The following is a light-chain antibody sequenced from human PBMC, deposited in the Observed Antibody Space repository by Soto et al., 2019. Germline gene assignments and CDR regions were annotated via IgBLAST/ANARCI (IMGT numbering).Light chain of an antibody. CDR1: QSVSSN. CDR3: QQYNNWPPVT. CDR2: GAS. J-gene: IGKJ2*01. V-gene: IGKV3-15*01. Sequence: EIVMTQSPATLSVSPGERATLSCRASQSVSSNLAGYQQKPGQAPRLLIYGASTRATGISARFSGSGSGTEFTLTISSLQSEDFAVYYCQQYNNWPPVTFGQGTKLEIK.